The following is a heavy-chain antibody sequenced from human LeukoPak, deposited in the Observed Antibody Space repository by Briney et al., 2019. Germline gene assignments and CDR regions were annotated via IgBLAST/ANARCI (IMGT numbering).Heavy chain of an antibody. Sequence: PSETLSLTCTVSGGSISSSSYYWGWIRQPPGKGLEWIGSIYYSGSTYYNPSLKSRVTISVDTSKNQFSLKLSSVTAADTAVYYCARGLVYYDSSGYSSDAFDVWGQGTMVTVSS. V-gene: IGHV4-39*07. D-gene: IGHD3-22*01. CDR2: IYYSGST. J-gene: IGHJ3*01. CDR1: GGSISSSSYY. CDR3: ARGLVYYDSSGYSSDAFDV.